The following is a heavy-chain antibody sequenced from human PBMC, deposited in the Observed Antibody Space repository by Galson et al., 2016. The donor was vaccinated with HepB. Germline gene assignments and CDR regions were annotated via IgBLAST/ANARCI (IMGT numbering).Heavy chain of an antibody. J-gene: IGHJ3*02. D-gene: IGHD1-26*01. CDR1: RGSISNYY. CDR2: IHYTGST. CDR3: ARLRWERDRGTFDI. Sequence: SETLSLTCTVSRGSISNYYWNYIRQPPGKGLEWIGYIHYTGSTNYNPSLRSRVTISVDTSKNQFSLKLSSVTAVDTAVHYCARLRWERDRGTFDIWGQGTMVTVSS. V-gene: IGHV4-59*08.